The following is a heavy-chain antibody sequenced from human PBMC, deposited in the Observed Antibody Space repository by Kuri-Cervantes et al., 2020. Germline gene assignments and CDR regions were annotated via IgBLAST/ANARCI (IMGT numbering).Heavy chain of an antibody. V-gene: IGHV3-23*01. CDR3: ARVGGGSTQLSNFDY. CDR2: ISGSGGST. CDR1: GFTVSSNY. Sequence: GGSLRLSCAASGFTVSSNYMSWVRQAPGKGLEWVSAISGSGGSTYYADSVKGRFTISRDNAKNSLYLQMNSLRAEGTAVYYCARVGGGSTQLSNFDYWAREPWSPSPQ. J-gene: IGHJ4*02. D-gene: IGHD2-2*01.